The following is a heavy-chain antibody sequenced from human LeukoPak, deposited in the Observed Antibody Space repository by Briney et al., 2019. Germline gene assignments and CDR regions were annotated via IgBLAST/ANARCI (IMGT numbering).Heavy chain of an antibody. CDR2: LYYRGST. CDR1: GGSIRSYY. D-gene: IGHD3-10*01. J-gene: IGHJ5*02. CDR3: ARDIDGSGRMYNWFDP. Sequence: SETLSLTCTVSGGSIRSYYWSWIRQPPGKGLEWIGYLYYRGSTKYNPSLKSRVTILVDMSQNQFSLKLSSVTAADTAVYYCARDIDGSGRMYNWFDPWGQGTLVTVSS. V-gene: IGHV4-59*12.